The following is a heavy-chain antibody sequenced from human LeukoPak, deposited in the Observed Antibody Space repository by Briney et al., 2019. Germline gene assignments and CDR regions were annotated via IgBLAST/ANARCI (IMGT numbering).Heavy chain of an antibody. CDR3: ARGGRVVPAASFDP. D-gene: IGHD2-2*01. CDR1: GGSISSGDYY. J-gene: IGHJ5*02. V-gene: IGHV4-30-4*01. Sequence: SEILSLTCTVSGGSISSGDYYWGWIRQPPGKGLEWIGYIYYSGSTYYNPSLKSRVTISVDTSKNQFSLKLSSVTAADTAVYYCARGGRVVPAASFDPWGQGTLVTVSS. CDR2: IYYSGST.